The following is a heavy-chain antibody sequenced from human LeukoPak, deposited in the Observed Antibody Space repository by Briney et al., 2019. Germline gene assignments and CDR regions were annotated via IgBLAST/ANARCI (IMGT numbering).Heavy chain of an antibody. CDR1: GFTFSHFW. CDR2: IKKTGSET. D-gene: IGHD2-15*01. CDR3: AREDGYCSGGNCYSYFDS. V-gene: IGHV3-7*01. J-gene: IGHJ4*02. Sequence: GGSLRLSCAASGFTFSHFWMSWVRQAPGKGLEWVAYIKKTGSETYYVDSVKGRFTITRDNTRNSLFLQMYSLRPEDTAVYFCAREDGYCSGGNCYSYFDSWGQGTLVTVSS.